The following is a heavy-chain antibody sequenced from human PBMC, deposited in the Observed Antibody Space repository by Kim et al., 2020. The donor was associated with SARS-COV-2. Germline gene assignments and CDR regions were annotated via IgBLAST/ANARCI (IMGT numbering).Heavy chain of an antibody. J-gene: IGHJ4*02. CDR2: IIPIFGTA. V-gene: IGHV1-69*13. CDR1: GGTFSSYA. D-gene: IGHD6-19*01. CDR3: ARAPVNPLSIAVAGPRATSREHFDY. Sequence: SVKVSCKASGGTFSSYAISWVRQAPGQGLEWMGGIIPIFGTANYAQKFQGRVTITADESTSTAYMELSSLRSEDTAVYYCARAPVNPLSIAVAGPRATSREHFDYWGQGTLVTVSS.